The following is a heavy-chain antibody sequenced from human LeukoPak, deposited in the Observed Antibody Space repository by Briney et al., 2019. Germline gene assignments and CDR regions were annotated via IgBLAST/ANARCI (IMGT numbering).Heavy chain of an antibody. D-gene: IGHD1-26*01. CDR1: GASFSGYY. Sequence: SETLSLTCTVYGASFSGYYWSWIRQPPGKGLEWIGEINHSGSTNYNPSLKSRVTISVDTSKNQFSLKLSSVTAADTAVYYCASYLVGAPYYFDSWGQGTLVTVSS. CDR2: INHSGST. CDR3: ASYLVGAPYYFDS. J-gene: IGHJ4*02. V-gene: IGHV4-34*01.